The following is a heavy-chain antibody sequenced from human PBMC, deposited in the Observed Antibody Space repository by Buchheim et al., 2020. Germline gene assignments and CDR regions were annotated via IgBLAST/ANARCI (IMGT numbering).Heavy chain of an antibody. J-gene: IGHJ6*02. CDR3: ARSRITMDFHGMDV. V-gene: IGHV3-33*01. D-gene: IGHD3-10*01. CDR2: IWYDGSNK. CDR1: GFTFSSYG. Sequence: QVQLVESGGGVVQPGRSLRLSCAASGFTFSSYGMHWVRQAPGKGLEWVAVIWYDGSNKYYADSVKGRFTISRDNSKHTLYLQMNSLRAEDTAVYYCARSRITMDFHGMDVWGQGTT.